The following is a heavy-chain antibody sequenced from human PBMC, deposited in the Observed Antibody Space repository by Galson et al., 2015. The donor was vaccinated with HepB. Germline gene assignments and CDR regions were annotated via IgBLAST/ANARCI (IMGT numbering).Heavy chain of an antibody. CDR3: AYWAPRPHYYDYAVDV. CDR2: INYSGET. D-gene: IGHD2-8*02. J-gene: IGHJ6*02. Sequence: SETLSLTCAVSGGSFSGYFWSWIRQPPGKGLECIGEINYSGETNYNPSLKSRLSLSVDTSKKQFSLKLSSVTAADTAVYYCAYWAPRPHYYDYAVDVWGQGTTVTVSS. CDR1: GGSFSGYF. V-gene: IGHV4-34*01.